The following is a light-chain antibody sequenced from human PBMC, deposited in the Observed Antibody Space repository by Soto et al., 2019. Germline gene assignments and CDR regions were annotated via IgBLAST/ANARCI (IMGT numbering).Light chain of an antibody. CDR1: QSVSSSN. J-gene: IGKJ2*03. Sequence: EIVLTQSPGTLSLSPGERATLSCRASQSVSSSNLAWYQHKPGQPPRLVMYGASSRATSIPDRFSGSGSGTDFTLTISRLEPEDFAIYYCQQYGSSPVSFGQGTKLEIK. V-gene: IGKV3-20*01. CDR3: QQYGSSPVS. CDR2: GAS.